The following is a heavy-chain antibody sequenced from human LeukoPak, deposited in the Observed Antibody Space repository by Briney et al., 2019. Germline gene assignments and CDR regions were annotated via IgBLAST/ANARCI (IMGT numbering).Heavy chain of an antibody. CDR2: ISGSAESL. CDR3: ARSVVVIAKRFDP. V-gene: IGHV3-23*01. D-gene: IGHD2-21*01. J-gene: IGHJ5*02. Sequence: PGGSLRVSCGASGFSFNKYAMSWVRQAPGKGLEWVSTISGSAESLYYADSVKGRFTISRDNSKNTLSLQMTSLSAEDTAVYYCARSVVVIAKRFDPWGQGTLVTVSS. CDR1: GFSFNKYA.